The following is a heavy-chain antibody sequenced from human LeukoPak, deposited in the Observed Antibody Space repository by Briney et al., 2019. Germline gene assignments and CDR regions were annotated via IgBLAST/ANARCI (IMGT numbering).Heavy chain of an antibody. CDR3: ARTLRYCSGGSCRPRNFDF. CDR2: MNPNSGNT. D-gene: IGHD2-15*01. CDR1: GYTFTSYD. V-gene: IGHV1-8*01. Sequence: ASVKVSCKASGYTFTSYDINWVRQAPGQGLEWMGWMNPNSGNTGCAQKFQGRVTMTRNTSISTAYMELSSLRSEDTAVYYCARTLRYCSGGSCRPRNFDFWGQGTLVTVSS. J-gene: IGHJ4*02.